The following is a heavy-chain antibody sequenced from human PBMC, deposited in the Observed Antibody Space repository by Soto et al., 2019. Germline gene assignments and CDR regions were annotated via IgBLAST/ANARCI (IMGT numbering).Heavy chain of an antibody. CDR3: ARMYYYGSGSSPRPPFDY. J-gene: IGHJ4*02. CDR2: INHSGST. CDR1: GGSFSGYY. D-gene: IGHD3-10*01. V-gene: IGHV4-34*01. Sequence: PSETLSLTCAVYGGSFSGYYWSWIRQPPGKGLEWIGEINHSGSTNYNPSLKSRVTISVDTSKNQFSLKLSSVTAADTAVYYCARMYYYGSGSSPRPPFDYWGQGTLVTVSS.